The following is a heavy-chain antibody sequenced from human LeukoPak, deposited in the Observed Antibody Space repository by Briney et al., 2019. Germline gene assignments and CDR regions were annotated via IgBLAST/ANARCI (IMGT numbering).Heavy chain of an antibody. V-gene: IGHV3-48*03. D-gene: IGHD6-13*01. Sequence: GGSLRLSCAASGFTFSSYEMNWVRQAPGKGLEWVSYISSSGSTTYYADSVKGRFTISRDNSKNTLYLQMNSLRAEDTALYYCAKDFFGSGSSWYNYFDYWGQGTLVTVSS. CDR2: ISSSGSTT. J-gene: IGHJ4*02. CDR1: GFTFSSYE. CDR3: AKDFFGSGSSWYNYFDY.